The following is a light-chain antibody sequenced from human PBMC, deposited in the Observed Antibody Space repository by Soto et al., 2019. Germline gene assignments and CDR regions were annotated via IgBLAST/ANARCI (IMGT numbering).Light chain of an antibody. CDR3: SSYGGYNNVV. CDR1: SSDVGGYNY. CDR2: EVN. Sequence: QSALTQPPSASGSPGQSVTISCTGTSSDVGGYNYVSWFQQHPGKAPKLIIHEVNQRHSGVPDRFSGSKSGNTASLTVSGLQAEDEGTYYCSSYGGYNNVVFGTGTQRTVL. V-gene: IGLV2-8*01. J-gene: IGLJ1*01.